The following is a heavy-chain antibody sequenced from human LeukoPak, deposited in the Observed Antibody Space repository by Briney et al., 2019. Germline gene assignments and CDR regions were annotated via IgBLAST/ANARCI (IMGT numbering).Heavy chain of an antibody. CDR3: ARQGSSGWYIGAFDI. V-gene: IGHV4-59*08. CDR1: GGSISNYY. Sequence: SETLSLTCPVSGGSISNYYYWTWIRQPPGKGLEWIGHVYYSGSINYSPSLKSRVTISVDTSKNQFSLKLSSVTAADTAVYYCARQGSSGWYIGAFDIWDQGTMVTVSS. J-gene: IGHJ3*02. CDR2: VYYSGSI. D-gene: IGHD6-19*01.